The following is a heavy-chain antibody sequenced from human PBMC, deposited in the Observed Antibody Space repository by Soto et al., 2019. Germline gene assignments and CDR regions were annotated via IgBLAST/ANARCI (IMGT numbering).Heavy chain of an antibody. Sequence: GESLRLSCATSGFTFNSYAMSWVRQAPGKGLEWVSAISASGDSTYYADAVKGRFTISRDNSKNTLYLEMNRLRAEDTALYYCAKTPITILPGIFWLHPWGQGTLVTVYS. CDR3: AKTPITILPGIFWLHP. CDR2: ISASGDST. J-gene: IGHJ5*02. CDR1: GFTFNSYA. V-gene: IGHV3-23*01. D-gene: IGHD3-3*01.